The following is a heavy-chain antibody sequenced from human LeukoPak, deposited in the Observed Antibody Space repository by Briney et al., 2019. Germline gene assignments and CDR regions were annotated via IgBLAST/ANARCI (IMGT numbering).Heavy chain of an antibody. CDR3: ARANPAVGYDY. Sequence: PETLSLTCAVYGGSFSGYYWSWIRQPPGKGLEWIGEINHSGSTNYNPSLKSRVTISVDTSKNQFSLKLSSVTAADTAVYYCARANPAVGYDYWGQGTLVTVSS. J-gene: IGHJ4*02. CDR1: GGSFSGYY. D-gene: IGHD6-25*01. V-gene: IGHV4-34*01. CDR2: INHSGST.